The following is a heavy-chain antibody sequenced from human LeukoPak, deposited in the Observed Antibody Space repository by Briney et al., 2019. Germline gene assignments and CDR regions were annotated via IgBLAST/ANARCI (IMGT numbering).Heavy chain of an antibody. J-gene: IGHJ4*02. CDR1: GFMFNSYG. CDR3: ATLNSFGNDY. CDR2: IQYDGNKK. D-gene: IGHD5-18*01. Sequence: PGGSLILSCAASGFMFNSYGIHWVRQAPGKGLEWVAFIQYDGNKKYYADSVKGRFTISRDNAKDTVYLQINSLRAEDTAVYYCATLNSFGNDYWGQGVLITVSS. V-gene: IGHV3-30*02.